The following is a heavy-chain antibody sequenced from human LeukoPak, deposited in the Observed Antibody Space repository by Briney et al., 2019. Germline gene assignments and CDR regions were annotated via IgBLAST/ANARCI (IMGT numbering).Heavy chain of an antibody. CDR3: ARDRIAFYDFWSGFGYYYYMDV. Sequence: GGSLRLSCAASGSPFSSYWMSWVPQAPGKGLEWVANIKQDGSEKYYVDSVKGRFTISRDNAKNSLYLQMNSLRAEDTAVYYCARDRIAFYDFWSGFGYYYYMDVWGKGTTVTVSS. CDR1: GSPFSSYW. D-gene: IGHD3-3*01. CDR2: IKQDGSEK. J-gene: IGHJ6*03. V-gene: IGHV3-7*01.